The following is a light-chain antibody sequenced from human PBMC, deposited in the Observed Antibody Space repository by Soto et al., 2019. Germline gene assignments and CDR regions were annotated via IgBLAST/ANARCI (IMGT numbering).Light chain of an antibody. CDR2: EDI. V-gene: IGLV2-23*01. J-gene: IGLJ2*01. Sequence: QSALTQPASVSGSPGQSITISCTGTISDVGRYNLVSWYQQHPDKAPKLIIYEDIERPSGVSHRFSGSTYGNTASLTISGLQTEDEAKYFCCSYAGGASVVFGGGTKLTVL. CDR1: ISDVGRYNL. CDR3: CSYAGGASVV.